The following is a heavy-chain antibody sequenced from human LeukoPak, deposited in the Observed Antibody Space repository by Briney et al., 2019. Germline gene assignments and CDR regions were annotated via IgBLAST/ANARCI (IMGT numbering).Heavy chain of an antibody. D-gene: IGHD2-2*01. V-gene: IGHV4-59*01. Sequence: PSETLSLTCTVSGGSIITYYWSWIRQPPGKGLEWIGYIYYSGSTTYNPSLKSRVTLSVDTSKSQFSLKLSSVTAADTAVYYCARYVSSSRTFDIWGQGTMVTVSS. CDR3: ARYVSSSRTFDI. CDR2: IYYSGST. J-gene: IGHJ3*02. CDR1: GGSIITYY.